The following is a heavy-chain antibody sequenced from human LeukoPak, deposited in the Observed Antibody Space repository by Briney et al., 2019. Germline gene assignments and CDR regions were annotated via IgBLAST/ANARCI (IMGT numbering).Heavy chain of an antibody. CDR1: GGSISSNNW. Sequence: PSETLSLTCAVSGGSISSNNWWTWVRQPPGKGLEWIGEIYHSGGTNYNPSLKSRVTISVDTSKNQFSLKLSSVTAADTAVYFCARDSHAYFDAFDIWGQGTMVTVSS. CDR2: IYHSGGT. V-gene: IGHV4-4*02. CDR3: ARDSHAYFDAFDI. J-gene: IGHJ3*02. D-gene: IGHD2/OR15-2a*01.